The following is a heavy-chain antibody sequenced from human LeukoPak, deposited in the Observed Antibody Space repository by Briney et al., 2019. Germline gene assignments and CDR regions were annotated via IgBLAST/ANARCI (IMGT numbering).Heavy chain of an antibody. J-gene: IGHJ6*03. V-gene: IGHV1-18*01. CDR1: GYTFTSYG. D-gene: IGHD5-12*01. CDR2: ISAYNGNT. CDR3: ARTPGGYNYYYYYMDV. Sequence: ASVKVSCKASGYTFTSYGISWVRQAPGQGLEWMGWISAYNGNTNYAQKLQGRVTMTTDTSTSTAYMELRSLRSDDTAVYYCARTPGGYNYYYYYMDVWGKGTTVTVSS.